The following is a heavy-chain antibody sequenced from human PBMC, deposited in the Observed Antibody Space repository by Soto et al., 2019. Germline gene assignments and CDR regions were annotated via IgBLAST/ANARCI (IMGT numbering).Heavy chain of an antibody. V-gene: IGHV3-23*01. J-gene: IGHJ4*01. Sequence: EVQLLEAGGGLVQPGESLRLSCAASGFTFRNYGMSWVRQAPGKGLEWLSAIIGIGDTAYYADSVRGRFTISRDNCKNTLYLQLNDLGAEDPAIYDCAKDYDYGACVRFDYWGHGTRVHVSS. CDR1: GFTFRNYG. CDR2: IIGIGDTA. D-gene: IGHD4-17*01. CDR3: AKDYDYGACVRFDY.